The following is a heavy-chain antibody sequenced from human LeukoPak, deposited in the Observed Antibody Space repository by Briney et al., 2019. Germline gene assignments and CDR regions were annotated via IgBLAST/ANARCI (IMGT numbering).Heavy chain of an antibody. CDR1: GFTFSSYG. D-gene: IGHD6-19*01. CDR2: VWYDESHK. Sequence: PGGSLRLSCAASGFTFSSYGMHWVRQAPGKGLEWVAAVWYDESHKYYAESVKGRFTISRDNSKNTLFMQMISLRAEDTALYYCARGTQWQGDAHYFDSRGQGTLVTVSS. CDR3: ARGTQWQGDAHYFDS. J-gene: IGHJ4*02. V-gene: IGHV3-33*08.